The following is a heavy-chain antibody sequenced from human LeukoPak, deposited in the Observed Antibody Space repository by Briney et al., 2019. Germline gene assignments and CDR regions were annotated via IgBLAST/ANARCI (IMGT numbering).Heavy chain of an antibody. D-gene: IGHD6-19*01. J-gene: IGHJ3*02. V-gene: IGHV3-33*01. CDR2: IWHDGSNK. CDR3: ARDLWQGYGSGHGAFDI. Sequence: GGSQTLFYAPSGCTISTEDMHWARQAPGKVLEWVAFIWHDGSNKYYDDSVKCRFNISRDNSKNTLYLQMKSLRAEDTAVYYCARDLWQGYGSGHGAFDIWG. CDR1: GCTISTED.